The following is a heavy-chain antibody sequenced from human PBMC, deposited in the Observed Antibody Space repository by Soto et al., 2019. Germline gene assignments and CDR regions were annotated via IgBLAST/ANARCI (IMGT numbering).Heavy chain of an antibody. D-gene: IGHD6-19*01. V-gene: IGHV4-59*01. Sequence: SETLSLTCTVSGGSISSYYWSWIRQPPGKGLEWIGYIYYSGSTNYNPSLKSRVTISVDTSKNQFSLKLSSVTAADTAVYYCASVDGGGYGWLDPWGQVTLVTVSS. CDR2: IYYSGST. J-gene: IGHJ5*02. CDR1: GGSISSYY. CDR3: ASVDGGGYGWLDP.